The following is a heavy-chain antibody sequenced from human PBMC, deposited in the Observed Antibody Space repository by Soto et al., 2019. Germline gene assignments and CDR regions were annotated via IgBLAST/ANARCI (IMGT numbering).Heavy chain of an antibody. CDR3: ARGNIVVVVAATYPDFYYYGMDV. Sequence: VPVDVSSKGSGFTLTCYQMHWVRHAPGQRLEWMGIINPSGGSTSYAQKFQGRVTMTRDTSTSTVYMELSSLRSEDTAVYYCARGNIVVVVAATYPDFYYYGMDVWGQGTTVTVSS. CDR1: GFTLTCYQ. D-gene: IGHD2-15*01. CDR2: INPSGGST. J-gene: IGHJ6*02. V-gene: IGHV1-46*01.